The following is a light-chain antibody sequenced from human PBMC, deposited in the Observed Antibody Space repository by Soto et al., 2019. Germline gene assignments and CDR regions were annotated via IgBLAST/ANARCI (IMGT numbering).Light chain of an antibody. J-gene: IGLJ1*01. CDR1: TIGSKS. CDR3: QVWHSSGDQYV. Sequence: SYELTQPPSVSVAPGQTARVTCEGNTIGSKSVHWYQQKPGQAPILVVYDDSDRPSGIPERFSGSNSGNTATLTINRVEAGDEADYYCQVWHSSGDQYVFGHGTKVTVL. V-gene: IGLV3-21*02. CDR2: DDS.